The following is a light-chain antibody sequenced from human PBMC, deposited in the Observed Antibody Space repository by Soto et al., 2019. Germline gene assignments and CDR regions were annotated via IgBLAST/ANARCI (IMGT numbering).Light chain of an antibody. CDR2: DAS. J-gene: IGKJ5*01. V-gene: IGKV3-11*01. CDR1: QSISSY. CDR3: QQRSNWIP. Sequence: EIVLTQSPATLSLSPGERATLSCRASQSISSYLAWYQLKPGQAPRLLIYDASNRATGIPARFSGSGSGTDFTLTISSLEPEDCAVYYCQQRSNWIPFGQGTRLEIK.